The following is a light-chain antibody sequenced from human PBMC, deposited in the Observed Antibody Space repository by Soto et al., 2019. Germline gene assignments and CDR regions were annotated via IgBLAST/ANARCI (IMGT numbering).Light chain of an antibody. CDR1: QSVSRY. CDR3: QQRGFRPGS. CDR2: DAS. J-gene: IGKJ2*01. V-gene: IGKV3-11*01. Sequence: EIVLTQSPATLSLSPGERATLSCRASQSVSRYLAWYQQKPGQAPRLLIYDASNRTTGIPARISGSGNGTDFTLTISSLEHEGFAVCYCQQRGFRPGSFGQGTKLEIK.